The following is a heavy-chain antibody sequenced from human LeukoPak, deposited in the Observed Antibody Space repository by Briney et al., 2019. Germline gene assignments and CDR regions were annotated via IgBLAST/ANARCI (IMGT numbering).Heavy chain of an antibody. J-gene: IGHJ4*02. CDR3: ARDKQAFWSGYYDY. V-gene: IGHV3-48*01. CDR1: GFTFSSYA. CDR2: ISSSSSTI. Sequence: VGSLRLSCAASGFTFSSYAMSWVRQAPGEGLGWVSYISSSSSTIYYADSVKGRFTISRDNAKNSLYLQMNSLRAEDTAVYYCARDKQAFWSGYYDYWGQGTLVTVSS. D-gene: IGHD3-3*01.